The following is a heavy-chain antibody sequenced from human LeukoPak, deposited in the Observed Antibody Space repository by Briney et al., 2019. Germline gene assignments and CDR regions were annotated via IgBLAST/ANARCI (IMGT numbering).Heavy chain of an antibody. CDR1: GFTFSSYA. J-gene: IGHJ4*02. Sequence: GGSLRLSCAASGFTFSSYAMHWVRQAPGKGLEWVAAISYDGSNKYSADSVKGRFTISRDNSKNTLYLQMNSLRAEDTAVYYCAKDYSDSSGYFRVPHVFDFWGQGTLVTVSS. D-gene: IGHD3-22*01. CDR2: ISYDGSNK. V-gene: IGHV3-30*04. CDR3: AKDYSDSSGYFRVPHVFDF.